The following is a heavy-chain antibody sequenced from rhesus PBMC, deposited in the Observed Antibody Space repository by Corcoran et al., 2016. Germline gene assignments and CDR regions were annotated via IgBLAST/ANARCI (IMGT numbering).Heavy chain of an antibody. V-gene: IGHV4-127*01. CDR3: ARMRDAFDF. CDR2: IGGSSGST. CDR1: GGSIRGYY. Sequence: QVQLQESGPGVVKPSETLSLTCAVPGGSIRGYYLCSWLRPPPGKGLEWIGYIGGSSGSTNYNPSLQNRVTISKDTSKNQFSLKLSSVTAADTAVYYCARMRDAFDFWGQGLRVTVSS. J-gene: IGHJ3*01.